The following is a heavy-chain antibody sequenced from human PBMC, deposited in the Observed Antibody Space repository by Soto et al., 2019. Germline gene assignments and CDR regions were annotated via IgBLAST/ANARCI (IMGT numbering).Heavy chain of an antibody. CDR1: GFTFSSYA. V-gene: IGHV3-30-3*01. CDR3: ARRIWHQLVYYHYYRIAV. CDR2: ISYDGSNK. J-gene: IGHJ6*02. D-gene: IGHD3-10*01. Sequence: GGSLRLSCAASGFTFSSYAMHWVRQAPGKGLEWVAVISYDGSNKYYADSVKGRFTISRDNSKNTLYLQMNSLRAEDTAVYYCARRIWHQLVYYHYYRIAVRGQRSTVTGSS.